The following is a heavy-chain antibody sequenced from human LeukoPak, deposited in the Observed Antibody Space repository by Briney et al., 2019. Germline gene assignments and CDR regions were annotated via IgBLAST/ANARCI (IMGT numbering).Heavy chain of an antibody. V-gene: IGHV4-61*01. Sequence: PSETLSLTCTVSGGSISSGSYYWSWIRQPPGKGLEWIGYIYYSGITNYNPSFKSRVTISVDTSKNQFSLKLSSVTAADTAVYYCARALLWFGEFPPHYMDVWGKGTTVTVSS. D-gene: IGHD3-10*01. CDR3: ARALLWFGEFPPHYMDV. CDR1: GGSISSGSYY. CDR2: IYYSGIT. J-gene: IGHJ6*03.